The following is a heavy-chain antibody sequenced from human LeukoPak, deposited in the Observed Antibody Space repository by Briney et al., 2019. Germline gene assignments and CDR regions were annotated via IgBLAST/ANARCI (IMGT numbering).Heavy chain of an antibody. CDR2: IYYSGST. V-gene: IGHV4-59*01. J-gene: IGHJ3*02. Sequence: SETLPLTCTVSGGSISSYYWSWIRQPPGKGLEWIGYIYYSGSTNYNPSLKSRVTISVDTSKNQFSLKLSSVTAADTAVYYCARPSPRYCSGGSCYAFDIWGQGTMVTVSS. D-gene: IGHD2-15*01. CDR3: ARPSPRYCSGGSCYAFDI. CDR1: GGSISSYY.